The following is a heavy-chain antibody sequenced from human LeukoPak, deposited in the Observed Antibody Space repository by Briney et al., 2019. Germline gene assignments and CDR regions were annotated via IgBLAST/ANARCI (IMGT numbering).Heavy chain of an antibody. V-gene: IGHV3-66*01. CDR1: GFTVSSNY. D-gene: IGHD6-13*01. Sequence: GGSLRLSCAASGFTVSSNYMSWVRQAPGKGLEWVSVIYSGGSTYYADSVKGRFTISRDNSKNTLYLQMNSLRAEDTAVYYCARAYSSSRAGAFDIWGQGTMVTVSS. CDR3: ARAYSSSRAGAFDI. J-gene: IGHJ3*02. CDR2: IYSGGST.